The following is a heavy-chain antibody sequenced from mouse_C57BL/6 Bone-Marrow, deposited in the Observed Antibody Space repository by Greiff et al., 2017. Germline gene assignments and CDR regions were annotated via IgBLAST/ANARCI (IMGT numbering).Heavy chain of an antibody. CDR3: AREYYGSLDY. V-gene: IGHV5-17*01. CDR1: GFTFSDYG. J-gene: IGHJ2*01. D-gene: IGHD1-1*01. Sequence: EVQLVESGGGLVKPGGSLKLSCAASGFTFSDYGMHWVRQAPEKGLEWVAYISSGSGTIYYADTVKGRFTISRDNAKNTLFLQMTSLRAEDTAMXYCAREYYGSLDYWGQGTTLTVSS. CDR2: ISSGSGTI.